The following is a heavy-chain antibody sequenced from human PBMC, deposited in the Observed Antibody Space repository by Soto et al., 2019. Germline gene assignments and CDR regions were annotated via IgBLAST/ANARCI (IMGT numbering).Heavy chain of an antibody. D-gene: IGHD2-8*01. CDR3: ARQMVYPTRGYYYYHYMDV. V-gene: IGHV1-8*01. CDR1: GYTFTSYD. CDR2: MNPNSGNT. J-gene: IGHJ6*03. Sequence: VQLVQSGAEVKKPGASVKVSCKASGYTFTSYDINWVRQATGQVLEWMGWMNPNSGNTGYAQKFQGRVTMTRNTSISTAYMDRSSLKSEDKAVYCCARQMVYPTRGYYYYHYMDVWGKGTTVTLA.